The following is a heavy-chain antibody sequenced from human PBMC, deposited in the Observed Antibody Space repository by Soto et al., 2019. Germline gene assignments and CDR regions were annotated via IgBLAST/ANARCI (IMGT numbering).Heavy chain of an antibody. CDR1: GFTFSSYA. Sequence: GGSLRLSCAASGFTFSSYAMSWVRQAPGKGLEWVSAISGSGGSTYYADSVKGRFTISRDNSKNTLYLQMNSRRAEDTAVYYCAKESSFGFLGGVQHWGQGTLVTVSS. D-gene: IGHD3-16*01. V-gene: IGHV3-23*01. CDR3: AKESSFGFLGGVQH. CDR2: ISGSGGST. J-gene: IGHJ1*01.